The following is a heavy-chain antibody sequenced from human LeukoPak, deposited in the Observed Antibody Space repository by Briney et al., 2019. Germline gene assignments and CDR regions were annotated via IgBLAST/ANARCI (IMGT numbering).Heavy chain of an antibody. V-gene: IGHV3-23*01. J-gene: IGHJ4*02. D-gene: IGHD6-13*01. CDR1: GFTFSSYA. CDR2: ISGSGGST. Sequence: GGSLRLSCAAPGFTFSSYAMSWVRQAPGKGLEWVSAISGSGGSTYYADSVKGRFTISRDNSKNTLYLQMNSLRAEDTAVYYCAKADAPGYPQTLDYWGQGTLVTVSS. CDR3: AKADAPGYPQTLDY.